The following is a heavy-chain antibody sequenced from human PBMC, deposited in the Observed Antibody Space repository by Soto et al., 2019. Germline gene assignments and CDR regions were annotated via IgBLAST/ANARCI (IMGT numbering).Heavy chain of an antibody. D-gene: IGHD6-13*01. CDR3: ARGGGQQLVRGIPYNWFDP. Sequence: GASVKVSCKASGYTFTSYGISWVRQAPGQGLEWMGWISAYNGNTNYAQKLQGRATMTTDTSTSTAYMELRSLRSDDTAVYYCARGGGQQLVRGIPYNWFDPWGQGTLVTVSS. J-gene: IGHJ5*02. V-gene: IGHV1-18*01. CDR1: GYTFTSYG. CDR2: ISAYNGNT.